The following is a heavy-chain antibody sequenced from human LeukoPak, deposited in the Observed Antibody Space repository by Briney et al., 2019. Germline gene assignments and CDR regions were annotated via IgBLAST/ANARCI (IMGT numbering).Heavy chain of an antibody. V-gene: IGHV1-2*02. CDR2: INPNSGDT. J-gene: IGHJ3*02. CDR1: GYTFTAYY. Sequence: ASVKVSCRASGYTFTAYYIHWVRQAPGQGLEWMGWINPNSGDTTLLQRFQGRVTVTRDTSIITAYMELSSLTSDDTGMNYCARGPTLGLDIWGQGTMVTVSS. CDR3: ARGPTLGLDI.